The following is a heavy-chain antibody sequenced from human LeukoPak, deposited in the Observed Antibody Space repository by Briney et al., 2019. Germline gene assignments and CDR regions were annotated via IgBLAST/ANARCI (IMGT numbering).Heavy chain of an antibody. CDR1: GGSFSGYY. J-gene: IGHJ6*02. D-gene: IGHD6-19*01. CDR3: ARLIMAVAGSGYYYYGMDV. CDR2: INHSGST. V-gene: IGHV4-34*09. Sequence: SETLSLTCAVYGGSFSGYYWSWIRQPPGKGLEWIGEINHSGSTNYNPSLKSRVTISVDTSKNQFSLKLSSVTAADTAVYYCARLIMAVAGSGYYYYGMDVWGQGTTVTVSS.